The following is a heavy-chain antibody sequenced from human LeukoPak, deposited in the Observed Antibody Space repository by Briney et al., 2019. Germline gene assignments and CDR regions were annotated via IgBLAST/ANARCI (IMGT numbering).Heavy chain of an antibody. J-gene: IGHJ5*02. Sequence: PSETLSLTCTVSGGSISSYYWSWIRQPPGKGLGWIGYIYYSGSTNYNPSLRSRVTISVDTSKNQFALKLSSVTAADTAVYYCARAFRMYALHNWFDPWGQGTLVTVSS. CDR1: GGSISSYY. V-gene: IGHV4-59*01. CDR2: IYYSGST. CDR3: ARAFRMYALHNWFDP. D-gene: IGHD2-8*01.